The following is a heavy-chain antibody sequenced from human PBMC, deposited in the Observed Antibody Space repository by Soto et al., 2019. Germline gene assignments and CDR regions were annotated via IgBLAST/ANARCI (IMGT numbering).Heavy chain of an antibody. CDR3: AKQGDCSGGSCYLTRVYYYYGMDV. CDR1: GFTFSSYA. D-gene: IGHD2-15*01. Sequence: GVLRLSCAASGFTFSSYAMSWVRQAPGKGLEWVSAISGSGGSTYYADSVKGRFTISRDNAKNTLYLQMNSLRAEDTAVYYCAKQGDCSGGSCYLTRVYYYYGMDVWGQGTTVTVSS. V-gene: IGHV3-23*01. CDR2: ISGSGGST. J-gene: IGHJ6*02.